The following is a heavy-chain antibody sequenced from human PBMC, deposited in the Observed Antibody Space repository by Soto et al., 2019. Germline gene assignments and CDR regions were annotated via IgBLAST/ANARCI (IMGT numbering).Heavy chain of an antibody. CDR1: GGTFSSYA. CDR2: IIPIFGTA. D-gene: IGHD6-13*01. J-gene: IGHJ6*02. Sequence: SVKVSCKASGGTFSSYAISWVRQAPGQGLEWMGGIIPIFGTANYAQKFQGRVTITADESTSTAYMELSSLRSEDTAVYYCARVGDSSSWQYYYYGMDVWGQGTTVTVSS. V-gene: IGHV1-69*13. CDR3: ARVGDSSSWQYYYYGMDV.